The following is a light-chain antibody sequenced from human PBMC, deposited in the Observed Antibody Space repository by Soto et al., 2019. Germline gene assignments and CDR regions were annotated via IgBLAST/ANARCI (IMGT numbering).Light chain of an antibody. Sequence: QSALTQPPSASGCPGQSVAISCTGTSSDVGGQNYVSWYQQHPGKAPKLIIYAVTERPSGVPDRFSGSKSGNTASLTVSGLQTEDEADYYCSSHAGNNNYVFGTGTKVTAL. CDR3: SSHAGNNNYV. CDR1: SSDVGGQNY. CDR2: AVT. J-gene: IGLJ1*01. V-gene: IGLV2-8*01.